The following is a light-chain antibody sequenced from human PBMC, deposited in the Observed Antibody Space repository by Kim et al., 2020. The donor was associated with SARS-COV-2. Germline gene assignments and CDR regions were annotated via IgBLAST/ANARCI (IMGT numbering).Light chain of an antibody. CDR1: NSNIGGGYD. V-gene: IGLV1-40*01. CDR2: GNN. Sequence: GQRVTISCTGSNSNIGGGYDVHWYQQLRGTAPKPLNYGNNNRPSGVPDRFSGSKSGTSASLTIAGLQAEDEADYYCQSFDSSLMRVFGGGTQLTVL. CDR3: QSFDSSLMRV. J-gene: IGLJ3*02.